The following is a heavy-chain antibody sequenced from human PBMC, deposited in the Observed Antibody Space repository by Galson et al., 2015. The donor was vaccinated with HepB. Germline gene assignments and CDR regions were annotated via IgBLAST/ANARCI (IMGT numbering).Heavy chain of an antibody. CDR3: ARSGRFGIAAADHGLY. D-gene: IGHD6-13*01. V-gene: IGHV1-18*01. CDR2: ISAYSGKT. J-gene: IGHJ4*02. Sequence: SVKVSCKASGYTFSNYIINWVRQAPGQGLEWMGWISAYSGKTNFAQKFQDRVTLTMDTSTSTAYMELRTLRSDDTAVYYCARSGRFGIAAADHGLYWGQGTLVTVSS. CDR1: GYTFSNYI.